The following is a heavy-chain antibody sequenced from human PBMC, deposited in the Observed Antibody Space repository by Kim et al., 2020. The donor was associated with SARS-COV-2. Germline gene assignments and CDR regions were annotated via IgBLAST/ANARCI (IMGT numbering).Heavy chain of an antibody. D-gene: IGHD4-17*01. CDR1: GGSISSYY. Sequence: SETLSLTCTVSGGSISSYYWSWIRQPPGKGLEWIGYIYYSGSTNYNPSLKSRVTISVDTSKNQFSLKLSSVTAADTAVYYCARVKGYYGDYIDYWGQGTLVTVSS. V-gene: IGHV4-59*01. CDR3: ARVKGYYGDYIDY. CDR2: IYYSGST. J-gene: IGHJ4*02.